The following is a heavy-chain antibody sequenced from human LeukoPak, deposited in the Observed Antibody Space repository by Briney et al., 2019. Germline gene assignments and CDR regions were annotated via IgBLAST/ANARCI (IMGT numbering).Heavy chain of an antibody. J-gene: IGHJ4*02. D-gene: IGHD5-18*01. CDR1: GASVSRNW. CDR3: ARVPSGAMVTPRSDY. Sequence: SGTLSLTCTVSGASVSRNWWSWVRQPPGKGLEWIGEIHHSGGTNYNPSLKSRVTMSLDNSNNHFSLKLSSVTAADTAVYYCARVPSGAMVTPRSDYWGQGTLVTVSS. CDR2: IHHSGGT. V-gene: IGHV4-4*02.